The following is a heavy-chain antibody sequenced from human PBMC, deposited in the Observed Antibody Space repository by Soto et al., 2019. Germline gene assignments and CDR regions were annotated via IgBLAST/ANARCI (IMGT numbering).Heavy chain of an antibody. CDR1: GFSFTTSGVG. CDR2: LYWDDDK. V-gene: IGHV2-5*02. D-gene: IGHD1-26*01. J-gene: IGHJ6*02. CDR3: AHRPGEGNGRASYYGMDV. Sequence: QITLKESGPTLVKPTQTLTLTCTFSGFSFTTSGVGVGWVRQPPGKALEWLALLYWDDDKRYSSSLKSRLTISKDTSKNQVVLTMTNMVPVDTATYYCAHRPGEGNGRASYYGMDVWGQGTTVTVSS.